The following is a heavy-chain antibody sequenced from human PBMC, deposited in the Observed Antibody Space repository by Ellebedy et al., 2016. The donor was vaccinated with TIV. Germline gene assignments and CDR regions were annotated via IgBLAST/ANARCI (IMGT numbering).Heavy chain of an antibody. CDR2: INLNSGGT. D-gene: IGHD4-17*01. Sequence: AASVKVSCKTSGYTFTGYYMHWVRQAPGQGLEGLGWINLNSGGTNYAQKFQGRVTMTRDTSISTAYMELSRLRSDDTAVYYCARDFDYGDYYYFDYWGQGTLVTVSS. J-gene: IGHJ4*02. CDR1: GYTFTGYY. CDR3: ARDFDYGDYYYFDY. V-gene: IGHV1-2*02.